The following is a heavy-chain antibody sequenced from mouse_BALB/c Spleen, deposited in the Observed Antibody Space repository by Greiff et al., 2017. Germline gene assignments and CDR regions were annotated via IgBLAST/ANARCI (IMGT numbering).Heavy chain of an antibody. Sequence: EVQLVESGGGLVQPGGSRKLSCAASGFTFSSFGMHWVRQAPEKGLEWVAYISSGSSTIYYADTVKGRFTISRDNPKNTLFLQMTSLRSEDTAMYYCAREGHYGNWYFDVWGAGTTVTVSS. V-gene: IGHV5-17*02. D-gene: IGHD2-1*01. CDR3: AREGHYGNWYFDV. CDR1: GFTFSSFG. CDR2: ISSGSSTI. J-gene: IGHJ1*01.